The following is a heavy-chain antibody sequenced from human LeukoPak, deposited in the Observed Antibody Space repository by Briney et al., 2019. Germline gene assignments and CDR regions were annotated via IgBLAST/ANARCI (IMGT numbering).Heavy chain of an antibody. V-gene: IGHV3-30-3*01. Sequence: PGGSVSLSCAASGFTFSSYAMHRVRPAPGKGLEWVAVISYDGSNKYYADSVKGRFTISRDNSKNTLYLQMNSLRAEDTAVYYCARGVPDIVVVVAAPRESLNAFDIWGQGTMVTVSS. CDR3: ARGVPDIVVVVAAPRESLNAFDI. CDR2: ISYDGSNK. J-gene: IGHJ3*02. CDR1: GFTFSSYA. D-gene: IGHD2-15*01.